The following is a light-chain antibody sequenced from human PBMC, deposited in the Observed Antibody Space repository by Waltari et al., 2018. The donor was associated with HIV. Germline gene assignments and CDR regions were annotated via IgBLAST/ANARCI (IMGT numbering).Light chain of an antibody. CDR1: SRHIYHA. V-gene: IGLV4-69*01. CDR2: VNSDGRH. CDR3: QTWGTGIRV. J-gene: IGLJ2*01. Sequence: HLVLTPSPSASASLRAPLKLPSTLSSRHIYHAIAWHQQQPVKGPRYLMKVNSDGRHFKGDGIPDRFSGSTSGAERYLTISSLQSEDEADYYCQTWGTGIRVFGGGTKLTVL.